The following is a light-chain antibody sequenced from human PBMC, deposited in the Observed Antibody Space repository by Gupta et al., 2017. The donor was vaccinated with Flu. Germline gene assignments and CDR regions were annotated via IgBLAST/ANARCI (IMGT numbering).Light chain of an antibody. V-gene: IGLV1-47*01. CDR1: TSTIGSNY. CDR3: AAWDDSLSEWV. Sequence: SVLAQPPSASATPGQRVTISCSGSTSTIGSNYVFWYQQLPGTAPKLLIYRNDQRPSGVPDRFSGSKSGTSASLVISGLQSEDEADYDCAAWDDSLSEWVFGGGTKLTVL. CDR2: RND. J-gene: IGLJ3*02.